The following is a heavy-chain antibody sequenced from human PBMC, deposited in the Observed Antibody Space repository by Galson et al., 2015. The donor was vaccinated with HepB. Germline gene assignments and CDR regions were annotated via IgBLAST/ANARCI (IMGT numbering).Heavy chain of an antibody. CDR2: IVPIIGVP. V-gene: IGHV1-69*10. CDR3: ARITDNYGMDV. J-gene: IGHJ6*02. Sequence: SVKVSCKASGDTFHRYTVNWVRQAPGQGLEWMGGIVPIIGVPHYAQRFQGRVTITADKSTNTDYMELSSLRSGDTAVYYCARITDNYGMDVWGQGTMVTVSS. CDR1: GDTFHRYT.